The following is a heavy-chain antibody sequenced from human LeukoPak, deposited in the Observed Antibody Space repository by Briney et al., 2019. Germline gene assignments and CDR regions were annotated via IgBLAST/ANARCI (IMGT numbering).Heavy chain of an antibody. J-gene: IGHJ4*02. V-gene: IGHV3-23*01. CDR2: ISGSGGST. Sequence: GGSLRLSCAASGFTLSSYGMSWVRQAPGKGLEWVSAISGSGGSTYYADSVKGRFTISRDNSKNTLYLQMNSLRAEDTAVYYCATSGLSRFGFWGQGTLVTVSS. D-gene: IGHD2/OR15-2a*01. CDR1: GFTLSSYG. CDR3: ATSGLSRFGF.